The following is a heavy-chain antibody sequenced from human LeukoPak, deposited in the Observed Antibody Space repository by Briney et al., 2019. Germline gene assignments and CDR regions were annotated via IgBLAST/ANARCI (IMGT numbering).Heavy chain of an antibody. J-gene: IGHJ4*02. D-gene: IGHD3-3*01. CDR1: GFTFDDYA. Sequence: GGSLRLSCAASGFTFDDYAMHWVRQAPGKGLEWVSGISWNSGSIGCADSVKGRFTISRDNSKNTLYLQMNSLRAEDTAVYYCAKELRFLEWLPYFDYWGQGTLVTVSS. V-gene: IGHV3-9*01. CDR2: ISWNSGSI. CDR3: AKELRFLEWLPYFDY.